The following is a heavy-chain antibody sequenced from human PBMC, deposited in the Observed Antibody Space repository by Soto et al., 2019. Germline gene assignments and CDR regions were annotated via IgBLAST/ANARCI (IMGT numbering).Heavy chain of an antibody. J-gene: IGHJ6*02. D-gene: IGHD3-9*01. CDR3: ARGGYDILTGYYNRYYYNGMDV. CDR2: MNPNSGNT. Sequence: ASVKVSCKASGYTFTIYDINWVLQATGQGLEWMGWMNPNSGNTGYAQKFQGRVTMTRNTSISTAYMELSSLRSEDTAVYYCARGGYDILTGYYNRYYYNGMDVWGQGTTVTVSS. CDR1: GYTFTIYD. V-gene: IGHV1-8*01.